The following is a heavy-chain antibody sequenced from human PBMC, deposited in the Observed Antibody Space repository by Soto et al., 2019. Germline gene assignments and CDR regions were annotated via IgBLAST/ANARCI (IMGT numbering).Heavy chain of an antibody. Sequence: QVQLVQSGAEVKKPGSSVKVSCKASGGTFSSYTISWVRQAPGQGLEWMGRIIPILGIANYAQKFQGRVTITADKSTSTAYMELSSLRSEDTAVYYCARERNIVVVPAAPSDYWFDTWGQGTLVTVSS. CDR2: IIPILGIA. D-gene: IGHD2-2*01. CDR1: GGTFSSYT. CDR3: ARERNIVVVPAAPSDYWFDT. J-gene: IGHJ5*02. V-gene: IGHV1-69*08.